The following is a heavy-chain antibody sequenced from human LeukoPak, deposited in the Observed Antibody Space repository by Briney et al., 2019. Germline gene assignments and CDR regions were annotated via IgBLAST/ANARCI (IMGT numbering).Heavy chain of an antibody. CDR2: ISGSNGNA. J-gene: IGHJ4*02. Sequence: ASVKVSCKVCGYTFTGYYMHCVRQAPGQGLEWMGWISGSNGNADYAQLLRGRVTLTTDTSTSTAYMELRSLRSDDTAVYYCARAGAVVTTHFNAWGQGTLVLVSS. D-gene: IGHD4-11*01. V-gene: IGHV1-18*04. CDR1: GYTFTGYY. CDR3: ARAGAVVTTHFNA.